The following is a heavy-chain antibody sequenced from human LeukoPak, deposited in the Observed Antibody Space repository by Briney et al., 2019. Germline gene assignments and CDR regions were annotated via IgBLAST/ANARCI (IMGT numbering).Heavy chain of an antibody. CDR2: ISSSSSYT. Sequence: GGSLRLSCAASGFTFSDYYMSWIRQAPGKGLEWVSYISSSSSYTNYADSVKGRFTISRDNAKNSLHLQMNSLRAEDTAVYYCARGARSSTDWFDPWGQGTLVTVSS. D-gene: IGHD2-2*01. V-gene: IGHV3-11*05. CDR1: GFTFSDYY. CDR3: ARGARSSTDWFDP. J-gene: IGHJ5*02.